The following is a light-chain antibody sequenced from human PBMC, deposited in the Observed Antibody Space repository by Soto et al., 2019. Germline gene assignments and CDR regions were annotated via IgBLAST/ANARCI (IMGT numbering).Light chain of an antibody. CDR2: GAS. Sequence: EIVLTQSPGTLSLSPGERATLSCRASQSVSSSYLAWYQQKPGQAPRLLIYGASRRATGIPDRFSGSGSGTDFTLTISRLEPEDFAVSYCQQYFNSLIIFGPGTKVDIK. V-gene: IGKV3-20*01. CDR1: QSVSSSY. CDR3: QQYFNSLII. J-gene: IGKJ3*01.